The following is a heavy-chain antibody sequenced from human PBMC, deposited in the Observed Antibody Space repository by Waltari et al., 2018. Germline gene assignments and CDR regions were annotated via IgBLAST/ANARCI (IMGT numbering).Heavy chain of an antibody. Sequence: QVQLQESGPGLVKPSETLSLTCAVSGYSISSGYYWGWIRQPPGKGLEWIGSIYHSGSTYYNPSLKSRVTISVDTSKNQFSLKLSSVTAADTAVYYCAKDSSGYGWFDPWGQGTLVTVSS. D-gene: IGHD3-22*01. J-gene: IGHJ5*02. CDR1: GYSISSGYY. CDR3: AKDSSGYGWFDP. V-gene: IGHV4-38-2*01. CDR2: IYHSGST.